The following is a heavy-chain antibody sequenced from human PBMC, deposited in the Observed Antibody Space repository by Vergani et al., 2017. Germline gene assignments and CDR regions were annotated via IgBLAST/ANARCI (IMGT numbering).Heavy chain of an antibody. V-gene: IGHV4-4*03. CDR3: ATIGYRRWGYYFDY. CDR1: ADSISSNNC. D-gene: IGHD2-2*02. J-gene: IGHJ4*02. Sequence: QVQLQESGPGLVKPPGTLSLTCAVSADSISSNNCWTWVRQPPGKGLEWIGVISHTEDTKYTQSLKSRVTVSVDESRNLFSLRLNSVTAADTAVYYCATIGYRRWGYYFDYWGQGILVTVSS. CDR2: ISHTEDT.